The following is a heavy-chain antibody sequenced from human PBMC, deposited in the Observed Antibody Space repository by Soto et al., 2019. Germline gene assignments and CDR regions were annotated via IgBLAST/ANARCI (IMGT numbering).Heavy chain of an antibody. CDR2: TIPELGTS. V-gene: IGHV1-69*10. CDR1: GGFNNYA. D-gene: IGHD3-9*01. Sequence: ASVKVSCKASGGFNNYAVSWVRQAPGQGLEWMGVTIPELGTSNYAQRLQGRVTITVDKATNTAYLNLTTLTSEDTAIYYCARTSMTGIDYWGQGTLVTVSS. J-gene: IGHJ4*02. CDR3: ARTSMTGIDY.